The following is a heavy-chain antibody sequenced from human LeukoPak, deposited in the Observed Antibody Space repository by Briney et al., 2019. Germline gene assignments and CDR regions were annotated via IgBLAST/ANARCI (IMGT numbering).Heavy chain of an antibody. J-gene: IGHJ4*02. Sequence: PSETLSLTCTVSGASISSYYWSWIRQPPGKGLEWSGYIYYTGSTNYNPSLKGRVTISIDTSKNQISLKLYSVTAADAAVYYCARGVGGYPYHFDYWGQGTLVTVSS. CDR1: GASISSYY. D-gene: IGHD5-12*01. CDR2: IYYTGST. V-gene: IGHV4-59*01. CDR3: ARGVGGYPYHFDY.